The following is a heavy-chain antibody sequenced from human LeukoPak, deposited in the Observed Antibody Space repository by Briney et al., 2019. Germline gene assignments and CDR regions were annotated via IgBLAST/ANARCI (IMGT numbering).Heavy chain of an antibody. Sequence: PSETLSLTCTVSGGSISSSSYYWGWIRQPPGKGLEWIGSIYYSGSTYYNPSLKSRVTISVDTSKNQFSLKLSSVTAADTAVYYCARGGASSGWSSHFDYWGQGTLVTVSS. V-gene: IGHV4-39*07. CDR1: GGSISSSSYY. CDR2: IYYSGST. D-gene: IGHD6-19*01. J-gene: IGHJ4*02. CDR3: ARGGASSGWSSHFDY.